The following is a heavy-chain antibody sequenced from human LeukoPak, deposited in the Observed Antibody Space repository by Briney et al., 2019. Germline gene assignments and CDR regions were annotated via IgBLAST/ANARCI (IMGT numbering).Heavy chain of an antibody. J-gene: IGHJ5*02. Sequence: GASVKVSCKVSGYTFTTYGISWVRQAPGQGLEWMGWISVYNGDTNYAQKFQGRVTMTTDTSTSTVYMEVRSLTSDDTAMYYCARDRIPVRPGWFDHWGQGTLVSVSS. D-gene: IGHD2-21*01. CDR1: GYTFTTYG. CDR2: ISVYNGDT. CDR3: ARDRIPVRPGWFDH. V-gene: IGHV1-18*01.